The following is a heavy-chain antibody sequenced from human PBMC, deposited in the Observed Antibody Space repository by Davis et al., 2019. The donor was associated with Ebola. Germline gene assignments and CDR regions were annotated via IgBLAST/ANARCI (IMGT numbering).Heavy chain of an antibody. CDR2: IIPILSIA. V-gene: IGHV1-69*04. CDR3: ARGPLHTVGDAWFDP. D-gene: IGHD2-21*01. Sequence: AASVTVSCKASGGTFSSYAIRWVRQAPGQGLEWMGRIIPILSIANYAQKFQGRVTMTRDTSTSTVYMELSSLRSEDTAVYYCARGPLHTVGDAWFDPWGQGTLVTVSS. J-gene: IGHJ5*02. CDR1: GGTFSSYA.